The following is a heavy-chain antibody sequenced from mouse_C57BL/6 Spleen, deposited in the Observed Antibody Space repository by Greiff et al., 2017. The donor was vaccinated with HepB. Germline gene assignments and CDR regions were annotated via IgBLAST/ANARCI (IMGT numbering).Heavy chain of an antibody. CDR3: ARNSITTVVYWYFDV. Sequence: DVILVESGGGLVKPGGSLKLSCAASGFTFSDYGMHWVRQAPEKGLEWVAYISSSSSTIYYADTVKGRFTISRDNAKNTLFLQMTSLRSEDTAMYYCARNSITTVVYWYFDVWGTGTTVTVSS. J-gene: IGHJ1*03. CDR1: GFTFSDYG. CDR2: ISSSSSTI. V-gene: IGHV5-17*01. D-gene: IGHD1-1*01.